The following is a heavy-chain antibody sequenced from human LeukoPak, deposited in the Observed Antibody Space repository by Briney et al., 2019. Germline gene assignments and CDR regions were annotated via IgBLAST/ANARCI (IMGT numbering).Heavy chain of an antibody. V-gene: IGHV3-33*08. CDR3: ARGGGSGDFDY. CDR1: GFTFSSYG. D-gene: IGHD2-15*01. J-gene: IGHJ4*02. CDR2: IWYDGSNK. Sequence: GGSLRLSCAASGFTFSSYGMHWVRQAPGKGLEWVAVIWYDGSNKYYADSVKGRFTISRDNSKNTLYLQMNSLRAEDTAVYYCARGGGSGDFDYWGQGTLVTVSS.